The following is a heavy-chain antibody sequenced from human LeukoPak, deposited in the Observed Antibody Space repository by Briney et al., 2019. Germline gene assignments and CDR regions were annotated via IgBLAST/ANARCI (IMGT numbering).Heavy chain of an antibody. Sequence: PGGSLRLSCAASGFTFSRYWMHWVRQDPEKGLVWVSRISSDGSNIIYADSVKGRFTISRDNAKNMLYLEMNSLRVEDTAVHYCARDWGGYGPTSHDYWGQGTLVTVSS. J-gene: IGHJ4*02. CDR3: ARDWGGYGPTSHDY. V-gene: IGHV3-74*01. CDR1: GFTFSRYW. CDR2: ISSDGSNI. D-gene: IGHD3-16*01.